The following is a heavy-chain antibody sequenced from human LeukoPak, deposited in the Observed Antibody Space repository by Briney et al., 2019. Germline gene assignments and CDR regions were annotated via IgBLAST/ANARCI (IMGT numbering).Heavy chain of an antibody. J-gene: IGHJ4*02. CDR1: GFTVGSTY. CDR2: IYSGGST. Sequence: GGSLRLSCAASGFTVGSTYISWVRQAPGKGLEWVSVIYSGGSTKYADSVKARFTISRDNSKNTVYLQMNNLRAEDTAVYYCARATLDNWGQGTLATVSS. CDR3: ARATLDN. V-gene: IGHV3-53*01.